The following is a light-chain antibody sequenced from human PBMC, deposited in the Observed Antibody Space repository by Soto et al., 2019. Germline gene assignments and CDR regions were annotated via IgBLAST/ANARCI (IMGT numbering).Light chain of an antibody. J-gene: IGLJ1*01. V-gene: IGLV2-8*01. Sequence: QSALTQPPSASGSPGQSVTISCTGTSSDVGGYNYVSWYQQHPGKAPKVIIYEVSKRPSGVPDRFSGSKSGSTASLTVSGLQAEDEADYYCSSYAVTNIFVFGIGTKLTVL. CDR3: SSYAVTNIFV. CDR2: EVS. CDR1: SSDVGGYNY.